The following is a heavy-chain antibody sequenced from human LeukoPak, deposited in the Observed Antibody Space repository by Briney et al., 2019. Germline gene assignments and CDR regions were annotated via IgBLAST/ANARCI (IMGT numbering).Heavy chain of an antibody. V-gene: IGHV3-74*01. CDR1: GFTFSSYW. CDR2: INTDGSST. Sequence: QPGGSLRLSCAASGFTFSSYWMHWVRQAPGKGPVWVSRINTDGSSTSYADSVKGRFTISRDNAKNTLYLQMNSLRAEDTAVHYCATNRDYYDSSGYSFWGQGTLVTVSS. D-gene: IGHD3-22*01. J-gene: IGHJ4*02. CDR3: ATNRDYYDSSGYSF.